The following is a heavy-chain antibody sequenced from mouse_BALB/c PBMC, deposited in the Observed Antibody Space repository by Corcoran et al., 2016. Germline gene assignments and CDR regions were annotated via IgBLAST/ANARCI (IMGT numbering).Heavy chain of an antibody. V-gene: IGHV1-66*01. CDR2: IFPGSGNT. CDR1: GYSFTSYY. Sequence: QVQLQQSGPELVKPGASVKISCKASGYSFTSYYIHWVKQRPGQGLEWIGWIFPGSGNTKYNEKFKGKATLTADTSSSTAYMQLSSLTSEDSAVYFCARSRYAGAWFAYWGQGTLVTVSA. CDR3: ARSRYAGAWFAY. J-gene: IGHJ3*01. D-gene: IGHD2-14*01.